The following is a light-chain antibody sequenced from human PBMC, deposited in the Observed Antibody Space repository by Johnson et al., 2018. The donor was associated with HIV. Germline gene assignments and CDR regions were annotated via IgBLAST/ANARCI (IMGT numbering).Light chain of an antibody. Sequence: QSVLTQPPSVSAAPGQKVTISCSGSSSNIGNNYVSWYQHLQGTAPKVLIFDNNKRPSGIPDRFSGSKSGTSATLGITGLQTGDEADYYCGTWDSSLSAYVFGSGTKVTVL. CDR2: DNN. CDR3: GTWDSSLSAYV. J-gene: IGLJ1*01. V-gene: IGLV1-51*01. CDR1: SSNIGNNY.